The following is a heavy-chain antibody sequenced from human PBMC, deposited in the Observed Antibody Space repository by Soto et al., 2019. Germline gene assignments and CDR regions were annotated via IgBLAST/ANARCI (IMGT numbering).Heavy chain of an antibody. CDR2: ISYSGST. CDR1: GGSISSYY. CDR3: ARASPYGDYALDY. Sequence: SETLSLTCTVSGGSISSYYWIWIRQPPGKGLEWIGYISYSGSTNYNPSLKSRPTISVDTSKNQFSLKLRSVTAADTAVYYCARASPYGDYALDYWGQGTLVTVS. D-gene: IGHD4-17*01. J-gene: IGHJ4*02. V-gene: IGHV4-59*01.